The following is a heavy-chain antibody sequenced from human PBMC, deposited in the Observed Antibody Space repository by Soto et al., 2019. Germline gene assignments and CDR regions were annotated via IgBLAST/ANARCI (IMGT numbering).Heavy chain of an antibody. CDR1: GYTFSSYY. CDR3: ASGWGIVVVTAPYYH. D-gene: IGHD2-21*02. Sequence: ASVKVSCKASGYTFSSYYMNWVRQAPGQGLEWLGIINPSGGYTTYAQRFLGRVTMTSDTSTSTVHMELGSLTSEDTAVYYCASGWGIVVVTAPYYHWGQGTLVPVSS. CDR2: INPSGGYT. J-gene: IGHJ5*02. V-gene: IGHV1-46*03.